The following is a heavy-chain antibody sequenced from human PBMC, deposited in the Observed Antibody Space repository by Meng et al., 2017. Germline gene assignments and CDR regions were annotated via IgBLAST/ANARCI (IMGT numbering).Heavy chain of an antibody. CDR2: ISYDGSNK. Sequence: GESLKISCAASGFTFSSYAMRWVRQAPGKGLEWVAVISYDGSNKYYADSVKGRFTISRDNSKNTLYLQMNSLRAEDTAVYYCARDPYCSGGSCYLYGMDVWGQGTTVTVSS. J-gene: IGHJ6*02. D-gene: IGHD2-15*01. CDR3: ARDPYCSGGSCYLYGMDV. V-gene: IGHV3-30*01. CDR1: GFTFSSYA.